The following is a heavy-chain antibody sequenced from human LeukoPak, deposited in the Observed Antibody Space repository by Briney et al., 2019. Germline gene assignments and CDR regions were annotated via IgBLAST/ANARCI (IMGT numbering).Heavy chain of an antibody. V-gene: IGHV3-48*03. Sequence: PGGSLRLSCAASGFTFRSYEMNWVRQAPGKGLGWVSYISSSGTTIYYADSVKGRFTISRDNAKNSLYLQINSLRAEDTAVYYCAREGDYDAFDIWGQGTMVTVSS. D-gene: IGHD4-17*01. J-gene: IGHJ3*02. CDR3: AREGDYDAFDI. CDR1: GFTFRSYE. CDR2: ISSSGTTI.